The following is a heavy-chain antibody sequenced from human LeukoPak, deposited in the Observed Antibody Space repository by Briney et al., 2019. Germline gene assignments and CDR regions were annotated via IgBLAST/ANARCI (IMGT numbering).Heavy chain of an antibody. V-gene: IGHV3-7*01. CDR3: ARDSSSWYKLSRSFDY. CDR1: GFTFSSYW. J-gene: IGHJ4*02. Sequence: GGSLRLSCAASGFTFSSYWMSWVRQTPGKGLEWVANIKQDGSEKYYVDSVKGRFTISRDNAKNSLYLQMNSLRAEDTAVYYCARDSSSWYKLSRSFDYWGQGTLVTVSS. CDR2: IKQDGSEK. D-gene: IGHD6-13*01.